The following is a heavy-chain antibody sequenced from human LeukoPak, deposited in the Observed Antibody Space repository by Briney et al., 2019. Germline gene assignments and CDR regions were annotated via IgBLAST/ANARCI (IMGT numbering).Heavy chain of an antibody. CDR2: IYPGDSDT. CDR3: ARHISGSRSTSAFNV. J-gene: IGHJ3*01. Sequence: GESLKISCKTSGYTFTSYWIGRVRQMPGKGLQWMGIIYPGDSDTRYSPSFQGQVTISADKSINTAYLQWSSLKASDTAMYYRARHISGSRSTSAFNVWGQGTMVTVSS. V-gene: IGHV5-51*01. D-gene: IGHD1-26*01. CDR1: GYTFTSYW.